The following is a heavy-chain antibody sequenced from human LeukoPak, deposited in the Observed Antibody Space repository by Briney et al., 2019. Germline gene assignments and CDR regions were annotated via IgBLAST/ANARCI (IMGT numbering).Heavy chain of an antibody. CDR2: IDTSGST. CDR3: ARDRHWTNDWVFDY. V-gene: IGHV4-4*07. D-gene: IGHD1/OR15-1a*01. Sequence: PSETLSLTCTVSGDSISSYYWTWIRQPAGKGLEWIGQIDTSGSTYYNPSLKSRVTMSLDTSKNQFSLNLSSVTAADTAVYYCARDRHWTNDWVFDYWGQGTLVTVSS. J-gene: IGHJ4*02. CDR1: GDSISSYY.